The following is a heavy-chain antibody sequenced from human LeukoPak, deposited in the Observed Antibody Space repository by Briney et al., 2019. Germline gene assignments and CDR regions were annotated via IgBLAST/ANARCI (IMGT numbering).Heavy chain of an antibody. J-gene: IGHJ4*02. CDR1: GFTFSSYG. V-gene: IGHV3-23*01. D-gene: IGHD3-22*01. CDR2: IRSSGDST. CDR3: AGLPAYYYDTSGFYFDY. Sequence: GGSLRLSCAASGFTFSSYGMSWVRQAPGKGLEWVSGIRSSGDSTYYADSVKGRFTISRDNSKNTLYLQMNSLRAEDTAVYYCAGLPAYYYDTSGFYFDYWGQGTLVTVSS.